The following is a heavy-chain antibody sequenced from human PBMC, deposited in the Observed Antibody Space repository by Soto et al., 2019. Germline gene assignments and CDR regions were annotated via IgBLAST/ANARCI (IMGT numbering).Heavy chain of an antibody. CDR2: IIPISETT. CDR3: ARSQGSSTSLDIFYYYYYGMDV. D-gene: IGHD2-2*01. V-gene: IGHV1-69*01. CDR1: GGTFSSYA. J-gene: IGHJ6*02. Sequence: QVQLVQSGAEVKKPGSSVKVSCKASGGTFSSYAISWVRQAPGQGLEWMGGIIPISETTNYAQKFQGRVTITADESKSTAYMELSSLRSEEPAVYYCARSQGSSTSLDIFYYYYYGMDVWGQGTTVTVSS.